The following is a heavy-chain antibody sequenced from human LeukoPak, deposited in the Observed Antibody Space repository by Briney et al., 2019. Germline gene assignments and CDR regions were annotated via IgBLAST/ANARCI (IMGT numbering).Heavy chain of an antibody. V-gene: IGHV3-21*01. CDR1: GFTFSSYS. J-gene: IGHJ4*02. CDR3: AKALTWFGEYDY. CDR2: ISSSSSYI. D-gene: IGHD3-10*01. Sequence: GGSLRLSCAASGFTFSSYSMNWVRQAPGKGLEWVSSISSSSSYIYYADSVKGRFTISRDNAKNSLYLQMNSLRAEDTAVYYCAKALTWFGEYDYWGQGTLVTVSS.